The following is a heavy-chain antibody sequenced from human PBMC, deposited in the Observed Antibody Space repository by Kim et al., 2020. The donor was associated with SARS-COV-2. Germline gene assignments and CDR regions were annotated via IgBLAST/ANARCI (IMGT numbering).Heavy chain of an antibody. CDR2: ISSSSSYI. Sequence: GGSLRLSCAASGFTFSSYSMNWVRQAPGKGLEWVSSISSSSSYIYYADSVKGRFTISRDNAKNSLYLQMNSLRAEDTAVYYCARERLYYYDSSGYPSDAFDISGHGTLVSVS. CDR3: ARERLYYYDSSGYPSDAFDI. CDR1: GFTFSSYS. D-gene: IGHD3-22*01. V-gene: IGHV3-21*01. J-gene: IGHJ3*02.